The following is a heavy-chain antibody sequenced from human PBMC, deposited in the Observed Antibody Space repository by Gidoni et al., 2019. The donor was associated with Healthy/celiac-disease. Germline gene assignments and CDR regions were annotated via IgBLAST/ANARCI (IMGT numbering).Heavy chain of an antibody. D-gene: IGHD4-17*01. CDR3: ARIQVAMTTVTAAYNWFDP. CDR1: GFSLSNARMG. V-gene: IGHV2-26*01. J-gene: IGHJ5*02. CDR2: IFSNDEK. Sequence: QVTLKESGPVLVKPTETLTLTCTVSGFSLSNARMGVSWIRQPPGKALEWLAHIFSNDEKSYSTSLKSRLTISKDTSKSQVVLTMTNMDPVYTATYYCARIQVAMTTVTAAYNWFDPWGQGTLVTVSS.